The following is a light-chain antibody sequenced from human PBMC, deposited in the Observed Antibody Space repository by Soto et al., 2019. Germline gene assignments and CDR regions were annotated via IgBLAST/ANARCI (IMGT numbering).Light chain of an antibody. CDR1: QSVSSSF. CDR2: GAS. CDR3: QQYDSSPLT. J-gene: IGKJ4*01. Sequence: EIVLTQSPGTLSLSPGERATLSCRASQSVSSSFLAWYQKKPGQARRLLIYGASSRATGIPDRFSGSGSGTDFTITISRLEAEDFAVYYCQQYDSSPLTFGGGTKVEIK. V-gene: IGKV3-20*01.